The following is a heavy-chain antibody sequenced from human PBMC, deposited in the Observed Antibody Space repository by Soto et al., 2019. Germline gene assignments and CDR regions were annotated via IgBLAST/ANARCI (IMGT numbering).Heavy chain of an antibody. J-gene: IGHJ3*02. CDR3: ARDPGWEWASDI. Sequence: GWSLRLSCASSGFTFISYEMNWVRQAPGKGLEWVSYISSSGSTIYYADSVKGRFTISRDNAKNSLYLQMNSLRAEDTAVYYCARDPGWEWASDIWGQGTMVT. CDR1: GFTFISYE. CDR2: ISSSGSTI. D-gene: IGHD1-26*01. V-gene: IGHV3-48*03.